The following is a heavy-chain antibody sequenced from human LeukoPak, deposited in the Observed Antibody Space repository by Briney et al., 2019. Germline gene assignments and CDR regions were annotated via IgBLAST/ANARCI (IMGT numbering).Heavy chain of an antibody. V-gene: IGHV4-30-4*01. CDR1: GGSISSGGYY. J-gene: IGHJ5*02. Sequence: SETLSLTCTVSGGSISSGGYYWSWIRQPPGKGLEWIGYIYYSGSTYYNPSLKSRVTISVDTSKNQFSLKLSSVTAADTAVYYCAREITVTTSNNWFDPWGQGTLVTVSS. D-gene: IGHD4-17*01. CDR2: IYYSGST. CDR3: AREITVTTSNNWFDP.